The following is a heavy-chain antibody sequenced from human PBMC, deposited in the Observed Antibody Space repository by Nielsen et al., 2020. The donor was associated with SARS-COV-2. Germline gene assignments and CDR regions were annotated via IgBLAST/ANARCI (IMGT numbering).Heavy chain of an antibody. CDR3: AKEIFSTIFGVVKVYYYYGMDV. D-gene: IGHD3-3*01. Sequence: GSLRLSCAASGFTFSSYAMSWVRQAPGKGLEWVSAISGSGGSTYYADSVKGRFTISRDNSKNTLYLQMNSLRAEDTAVYYCAKEIFSTIFGVVKVYYYYGMDVWGQGTTVTVSS. CDR1: GFTFSSYA. V-gene: IGHV3-23*01. CDR2: ISGSGGST. J-gene: IGHJ6*02.